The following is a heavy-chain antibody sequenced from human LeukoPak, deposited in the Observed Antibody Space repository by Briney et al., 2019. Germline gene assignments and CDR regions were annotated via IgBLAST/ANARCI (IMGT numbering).Heavy chain of an antibody. D-gene: IGHD5-12*01. CDR3: AKKGHMNSGYYYFDY. J-gene: IGHJ4*02. CDR1: GFTFSGYS. Sequence: GGSLRLSCAASGFTFSGYSMNWVRQAPGKGLEWVSIISNDGGDTNYADSVKGRFTISRDNSKNTLYLQMNSLRVEDTALYSCAKKGHMNSGYYYFDYWGQGTLVTVSS. V-gene: IGHV3-23*01. CDR2: ISNDGGDT.